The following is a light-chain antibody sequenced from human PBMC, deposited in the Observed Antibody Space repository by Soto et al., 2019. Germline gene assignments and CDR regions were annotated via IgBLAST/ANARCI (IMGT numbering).Light chain of an antibody. Sequence: EIVLTQSPGTMSLSPGERATLSCRASQSVSSSYLAWFQQKPGQAPRLLIYSASSRATDIPDRFSGSGSGTDFTLTITRLEPEDFAVYYCQQFGTSPGTFGQGTKVEIK. CDR3: QQFGTSPGT. CDR1: QSVSSSY. J-gene: IGKJ1*01. V-gene: IGKV3-20*01. CDR2: SAS.